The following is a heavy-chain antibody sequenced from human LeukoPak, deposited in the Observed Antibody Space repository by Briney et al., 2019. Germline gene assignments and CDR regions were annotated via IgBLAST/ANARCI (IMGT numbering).Heavy chain of an antibody. D-gene: IGHD3-10*01. CDR3: TRRGPGDY. J-gene: IGHJ4*02. Sequence: GGALRLSCTASGFTFCDYGMSWVRQAPGKGVEWIGFIRTKAYGGTTEYAASVKGRFTISRDDSKSIAYLQMNSLKTEDTAVYYCTRRGPGDYWGQGTLVTVSS. CDR1: GFTFCDYG. V-gene: IGHV3-49*04. CDR2: IRTKAYGGTT.